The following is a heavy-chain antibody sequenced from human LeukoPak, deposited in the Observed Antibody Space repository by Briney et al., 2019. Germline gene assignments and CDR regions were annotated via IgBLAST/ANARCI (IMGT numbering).Heavy chain of an antibody. CDR1: GFTFSSFG. D-gene: IGHD3-3*01. CDR2: SGGSGDAT. J-gene: IGHJ4*02. CDR3: AKGKDFNGYYVDS. Sequence: PGGSPRLSCAASGFTFSSFGTSWVRHSPETGLEWVSVSGGSGDATHYAESVKGRFTIYRDNSKNTLYLEMSRLRGDDTGVYYCAKGKDFNGYYVDSWGQGTLVTVSS. V-gene: IGHV3-23*01.